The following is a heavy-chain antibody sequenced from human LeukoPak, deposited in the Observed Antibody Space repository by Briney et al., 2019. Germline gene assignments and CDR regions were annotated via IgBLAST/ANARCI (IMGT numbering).Heavy chain of an antibody. V-gene: IGHV1-2*02. Sequence: ASVKVSCKASGYTFTGYYMHWVRQAPGQGLEWMGWINPNSGGTNYAQKFQGRVTMTRDTSISTAYMEPSRLRSDDTAVYYCARGNSRGLYYFDYWGQGTLVTVSS. CDR3: ARGNSRGLYYFDY. CDR2: INPNSGGT. J-gene: IGHJ4*02. D-gene: IGHD2/OR15-2a*01. CDR1: GYTFTGYY.